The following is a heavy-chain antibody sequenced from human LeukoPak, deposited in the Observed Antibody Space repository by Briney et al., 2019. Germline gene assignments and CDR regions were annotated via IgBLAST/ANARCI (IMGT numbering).Heavy chain of an antibody. D-gene: IGHD6-13*01. Sequence: SETLSLTCTVSGGSISSYYWSWLRQPPGKGLEWIGYIYYSGSTNYNPSLKSRVTISVDTSTPQCSLKLSSVTAADTAVYYCASGAGWGVAAAGTSPLYYYMDVWGKGTTVTVSS. CDR2: IYYSGST. CDR3: ASGAGWGVAAAGTSPLYYYMDV. V-gene: IGHV4-59*01. J-gene: IGHJ6*03. CDR1: GGSISSYY.